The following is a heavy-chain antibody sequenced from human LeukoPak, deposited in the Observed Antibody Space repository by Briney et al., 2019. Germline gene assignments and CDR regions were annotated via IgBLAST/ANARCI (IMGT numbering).Heavy chain of an antibody. J-gene: IGHJ6*03. CDR1: GGSISSFY. D-gene: IGHD6-13*01. CDR2: IYTSGST. Sequence: SETLPLTCTVSGGSISSFYWSWLRQPPGKGLEWLGYIYTSGSTNYNPSLKSRVTISVDTSKNQLSLKLTSVTAADTAVYYCASVSAAGTPGYYNYYMDVWGKGTTVTVSS. CDR3: ASVSAAGTPGYYNYYMDV. V-gene: IGHV4-4*09.